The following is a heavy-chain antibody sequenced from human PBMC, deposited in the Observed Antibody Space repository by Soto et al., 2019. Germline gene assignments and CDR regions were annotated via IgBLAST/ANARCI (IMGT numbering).Heavy chain of an antibody. Sequence: QVQLVESGGGVVQPGRSLRLSCAASGFTFSSYAMHWVRQAPGKGLEWVAVISYDGSNKYYADSVKGRFTISRDNSKNTLYLQMNSLRAEDTAVYYCVRDEGYCSGGSCYNSGWFDPWGQGTLVTVSS. CDR2: ISYDGSNK. D-gene: IGHD2-15*01. J-gene: IGHJ5*02. CDR3: VRDEGYCSGGSCYNSGWFDP. CDR1: GFTFSSYA. V-gene: IGHV3-30-3*01.